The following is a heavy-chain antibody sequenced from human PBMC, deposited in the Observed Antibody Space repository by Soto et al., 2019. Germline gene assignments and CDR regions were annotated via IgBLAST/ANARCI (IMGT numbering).Heavy chain of an antibody. V-gene: IGHV3-7*01. CDR1: GFTFSSYW. CDR2: IKQDGNEE. D-gene: IGHD5-12*01. Sequence: EAQLVESGGGLVQPGGSLRFTCAASGFTFSSYWMSWVRQAPGKGLEWVANIKQDGNEESYVDSVKGRFTISRDNTKNSLFLQMNSLRAEDTAVYYCASWGFIVATNWYFDLWGRGTLVTVSS. J-gene: IGHJ2*01. CDR3: ASWGFIVATNWYFDL.